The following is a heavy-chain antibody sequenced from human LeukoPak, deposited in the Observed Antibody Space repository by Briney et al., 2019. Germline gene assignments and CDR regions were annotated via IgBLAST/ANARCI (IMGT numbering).Heavy chain of an antibody. Sequence: GGSLRLSCAASGFTFSSYSTNWVRQAPGKGLEWVSSISSSSSYIYYADSVKGRFTISRDNAKNSLYLQMNSLRAEDTAVYYCARDLSNYFDYWGQGTLVTVSS. CDR2: ISSSSSYI. D-gene: IGHD2/OR15-2a*01. V-gene: IGHV3-21*01. J-gene: IGHJ4*02. CDR3: ARDLSNYFDY. CDR1: GFTFSSYS.